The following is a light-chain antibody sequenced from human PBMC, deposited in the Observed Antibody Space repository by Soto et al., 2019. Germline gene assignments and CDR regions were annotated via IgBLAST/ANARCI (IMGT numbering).Light chain of an antibody. CDR3: SSYARSSTLV. V-gene: IGLV2-14*01. J-gene: IGLJ1*01. CDR1: GSDVGGYNL. Sequence: QSALTQPASVSGSPGQSITISCTGTGSDVGGYNLVSWYQQHPGKAPKLMIYEVSNRPSGVSNRFSGSKSGNTASLTISGLQAEDEADYYCSSYARSSTLVFGTGTKLTVL. CDR2: EVS.